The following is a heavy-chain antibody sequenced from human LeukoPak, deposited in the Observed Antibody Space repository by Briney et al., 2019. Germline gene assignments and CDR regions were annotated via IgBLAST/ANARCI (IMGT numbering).Heavy chain of an antibody. CDR1: GYTFNGYA. J-gene: IGHJ4*02. V-gene: IGHV3-7*05. CDR2: IKQDGSDT. CDR3: VRFQRSVPAREDY. D-gene: IGHD6-6*01. Sequence: PGGSLRLSCEGSGYTFNGYAFSWVRQAPGKGLEWVANIKQDGSDTNYVASLKGRFTISRDNDENSLYLQMNSLRAEDSAVYYCVRFQRSVPAREDYWGQGTLVTVSS.